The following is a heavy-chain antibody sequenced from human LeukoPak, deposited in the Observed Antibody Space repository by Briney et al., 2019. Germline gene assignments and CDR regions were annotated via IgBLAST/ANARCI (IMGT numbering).Heavy chain of an antibody. Sequence: GGSPRLSCAASGFTFSSYGMHWVRQAPGKGLERVAVISYDGSNKYYADSVKGRFTISRDNSKNTLYLQMNSLRAEDTAVYYCAKGALQYDIVATTGFDYWGQGTLVTVSS. CDR2: ISYDGSNK. D-gene: IGHD5-12*01. CDR1: GFTFSSYG. J-gene: IGHJ4*02. V-gene: IGHV3-30*18. CDR3: AKGALQYDIVATTGFDY.